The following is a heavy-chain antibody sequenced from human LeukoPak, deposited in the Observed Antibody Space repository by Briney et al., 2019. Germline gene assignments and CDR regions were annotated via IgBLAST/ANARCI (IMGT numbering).Heavy chain of an antibody. CDR2: ISDSGGST. V-gene: IGHV3-23*01. J-gene: IGHJ4*02. D-gene: IGHD3-22*01. Sequence: PGGSLRLSCGASGFTFSSHAMNWVRQAPGKGLEWVSAISDSGGSTYYADSVKGRFTISRDNSKNTLYLQMNSLRAEDTAVYYCAKGPLHYYDSSGYYSHWGQGTLVTVSS. CDR1: GFTFSSHA. CDR3: AKGPLHYYDSSGYYSH.